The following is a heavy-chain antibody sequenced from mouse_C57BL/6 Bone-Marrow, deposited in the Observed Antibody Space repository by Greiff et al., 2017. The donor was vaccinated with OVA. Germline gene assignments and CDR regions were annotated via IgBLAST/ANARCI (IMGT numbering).Heavy chain of an antibody. D-gene: IGHD1-1*01. J-gene: IGHJ4*01. CDR1: GFSLTSYG. V-gene: IGHV2-2*01. CDR2: IWSGGST. Sequence: VQLKESGPGLVQPSQCLSITCTVSGFSLTSYGVHWVRQSPGKGLEWLGVIWSGGSTDYNAAFISRLSISKDNSKSQVFFKMNSLQADDTAIYYCARNYYGRRDYYAMDYWGQGTSVTVSS. CDR3: ARNYYGRRDYYAMDY.